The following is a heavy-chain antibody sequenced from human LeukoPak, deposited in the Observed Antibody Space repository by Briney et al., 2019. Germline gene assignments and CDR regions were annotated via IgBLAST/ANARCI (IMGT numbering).Heavy chain of an antibody. CDR1: GGSISSSSFY. J-gene: IGHJ4*02. Sequence: SETLSLTCTVSGGSISSSSFYWGWIRQPPGKGLECIGSIYHSGSTYYNPSLKSRVTISVDTSKNQFSLNLSSVTAADTAMYYCARAVGTSRNFFDYWGQGTLVTVSS. CDR3: ARAVGTSRNFFDY. D-gene: IGHD4-23*01. CDR2: IYHSGST. V-gene: IGHV4-39*07.